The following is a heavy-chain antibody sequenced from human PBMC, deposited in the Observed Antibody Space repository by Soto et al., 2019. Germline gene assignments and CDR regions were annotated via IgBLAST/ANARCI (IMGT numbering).Heavy chain of an antibody. CDR3: ARDPYDFWSGFYYYYYMDV. D-gene: IGHD3-3*01. CDR2: IWYDGSNK. Sequence: SGGSLRLSCAASGFTFSSYGMHWVRQAPGKGLEWVAVIWYDGSNKYYADSVKGRFTISRDNSKNTLYLQMNSLRAEDTAVYYCARDPYDFWSGFYYYYYMDVWGKGTTVTVSS. CDR1: GFTFSSYG. V-gene: IGHV3-33*01. J-gene: IGHJ6*03.